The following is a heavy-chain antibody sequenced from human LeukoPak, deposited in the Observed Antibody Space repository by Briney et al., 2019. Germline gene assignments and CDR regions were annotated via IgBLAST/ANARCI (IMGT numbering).Heavy chain of an antibody. CDR3: AREDPNSSGYYYDY. J-gene: IGHJ4*02. CDR2: IYRGGST. V-gene: IGHV3-53*01. Sequence: GGSLRLSCAASGFTVSSNYMSWVRQAPGKGLEWVSVIYRGGSTYYADSVRGRFTISRDNSKNTLYLQMNSLRAEDTAVYYCAREDPNSSGYYYDYWGQGTLVTVSS. D-gene: IGHD3-22*01. CDR1: GFTVSSNY.